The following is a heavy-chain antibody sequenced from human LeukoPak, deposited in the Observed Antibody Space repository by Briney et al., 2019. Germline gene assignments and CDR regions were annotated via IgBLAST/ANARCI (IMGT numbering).Heavy chain of an antibody. CDR2: MNPNSGNT. CDR3: ARGDYYGSGSYYFRGFRADYYYYMDV. J-gene: IGHJ6*03. Sequence: ASVKVSCKASGHTFTSYDINWVRQATGQGLEWMGWMNPNSGNTGYAQKFQGRVTMTRNTSISTAYMELSSLRSEDTAVYYCARGDYYGSGSYYFRGFRADYYYYMDVWGKGTTVTISS. D-gene: IGHD3-10*01. V-gene: IGHV1-8*01. CDR1: GHTFTSYD.